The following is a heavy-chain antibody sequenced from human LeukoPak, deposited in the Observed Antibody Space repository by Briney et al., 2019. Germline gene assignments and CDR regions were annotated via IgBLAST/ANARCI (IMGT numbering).Heavy chain of an antibody. Sequence: GGSLRLSCAASGFSFSSYVMRWVRQAPGKGLEWVSSISGSGGSTDYSDSVKGRFTSSRDNSKNTLYLQMNSLRAEDTAVYYCATAGTWQTMNFGHWGQGTLVTVSS. D-gene: IGHD3-3*01. J-gene: IGHJ4*02. CDR1: GFSFSSYV. CDR2: ISGSGGST. CDR3: ATAGTWQTMNFGH. V-gene: IGHV3-23*01.